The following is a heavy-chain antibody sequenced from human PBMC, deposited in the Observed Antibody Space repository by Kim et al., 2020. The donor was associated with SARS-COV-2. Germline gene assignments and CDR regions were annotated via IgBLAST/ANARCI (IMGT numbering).Heavy chain of an antibody. D-gene: IGHD1-26*01. CDR3: ARVFRIAGATVFGY. CDR1: GYTFTSYD. CDR2: MNPNSGNT. V-gene: IGHV1-8*01. J-gene: IGHJ4*02. Sequence: ASVKVSCKASGYTFTSYDINWVRQATGQGLEWMGWMNPNSGNTGYAQKFQGRVTMTRNTSISTAYMELSSLRSEDTAVYYCARVFRIAGATVFGYWGQGTLVTVSS.